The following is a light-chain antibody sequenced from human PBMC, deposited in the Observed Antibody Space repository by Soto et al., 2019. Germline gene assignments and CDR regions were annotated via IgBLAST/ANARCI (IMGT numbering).Light chain of an antibody. Sequence: SPEERTSRSCRASQSVSRNLAWYQQKPGQAPRLLIYDASNRATGIPARFSGSGTGTDFTLTISILEPDDFAVYSFQQPGSLPRAFGRGTKVDIK. V-gene: IGKV3-11*01. CDR1: QSVSRN. CDR2: DAS. CDR3: QQPGSLPRA. J-gene: IGKJ4*02.